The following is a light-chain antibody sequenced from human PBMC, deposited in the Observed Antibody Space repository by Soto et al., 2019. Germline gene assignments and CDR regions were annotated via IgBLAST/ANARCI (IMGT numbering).Light chain of an antibody. CDR3: QHYGRSPPSWT. CDR2: DAS. V-gene: IGKV3-20*01. CDR1: QSVSSNY. Sequence: EIVLTQSPGTLSLSPGERATLSCRASQSVSSNYLAWYQQKPGQPPRLLISDASSRATGIPDRFSGSGSGTDFTLTISGLESEDFAVYYCQHYGRSPPSWTFGQGTKMEIK. J-gene: IGKJ1*01.